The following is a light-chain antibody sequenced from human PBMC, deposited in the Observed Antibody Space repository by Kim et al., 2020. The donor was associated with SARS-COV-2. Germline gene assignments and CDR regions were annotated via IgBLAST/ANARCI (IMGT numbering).Light chain of an antibody. CDR3: QVWDSNTSWV. CDR2: RDG. CDR1: NIGSRS. Sequence: ALGQTASITCGGNNIGSRSEHWYQLKPGQAPVLVLYRDGNRPSGIPERFSGSKSGNTATLTITRAQGDDEADYFCQVWDSNTSWVFGGGTQLTVL. J-gene: IGLJ3*02. V-gene: IGLV3-9*01.